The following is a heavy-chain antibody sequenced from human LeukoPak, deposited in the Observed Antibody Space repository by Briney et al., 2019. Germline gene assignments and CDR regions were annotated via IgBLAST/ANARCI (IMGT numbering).Heavy chain of an antibody. CDR3: ARGPRAAADDY. D-gene: IGHD6-13*01. CDR1: GYTFTGYY. V-gene: IGHV1-3*01. CDR2: ISAYNGNT. J-gene: IGHJ4*02. Sequence: ASVKVSCKASGYTFTGYYMHWVRQAPGQGLEWMGWISAYNGNTNYAQKFQGRVTITRDTSASTAYMELSSLTSEDTAVYYCARGPRAAADDYWGQGTLVTVSS.